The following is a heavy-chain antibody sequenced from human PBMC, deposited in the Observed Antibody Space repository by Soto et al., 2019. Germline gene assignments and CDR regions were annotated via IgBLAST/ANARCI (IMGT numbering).Heavy chain of an antibody. V-gene: IGHV3-48*04. CDR2: ISSSGSTI. Sequence: PGGSLRLSCAASGFTFSSYGMHWVRQAPGKGLEWVSYISSSGSTIYYADSVKGRFTISRDNAKNSLYLQMNSLRAEDTAVYYCARDSAGAFDIWGQGTMVTVSS. CDR1: GFTFSSYG. D-gene: IGHD2-15*01. J-gene: IGHJ3*02. CDR3: ARDSAGAFDI.